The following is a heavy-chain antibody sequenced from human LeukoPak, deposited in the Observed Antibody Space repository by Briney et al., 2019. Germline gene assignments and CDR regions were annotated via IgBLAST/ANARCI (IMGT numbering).Heavy chain of an antibody. D-gene: IGHD4-23*01. CDR3: AKSWGYAANSLHIQH. CDR2: IYYSGST. CDR1: GGSISSNSYY. V-gene: IGHV4-39*07. Sequence: SETLSLTCTVSGGSISSNSYYWGWLRQPPGKGLEWIGSIYYSGSTYYNPSLKSRVTMSVDTSNNQFSLKLTSVTAADTAVYYCAKSWGYAANSLHIQHWGQGARVIVSA. J-gene: IGHJ1*01.